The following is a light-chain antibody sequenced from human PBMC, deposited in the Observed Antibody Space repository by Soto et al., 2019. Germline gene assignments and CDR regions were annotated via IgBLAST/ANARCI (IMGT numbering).Light chain of an antibody. V-gene: IGLV2-11*01. Sequence: QSALTQPPSVSGSPGQSVTISCTGTSSDVGHYSYVSWYQQHPGKGPKLVIYDVTKRPSGVPDRFSGSKSGNTASLTISVLQAEDEADYYCCSYSGSSTLYVFGTGTKVTVL. CDR1: SSDVGHYSY. J-gene: IGLJ1*01. CDR3: CSYSGSSTLYV. CDR2: DVT.